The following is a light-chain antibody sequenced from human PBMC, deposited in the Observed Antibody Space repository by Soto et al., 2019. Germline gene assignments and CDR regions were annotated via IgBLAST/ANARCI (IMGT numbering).Light chain of an antibody. CDR3: QQRTNWPYGWT. CDR1: QSISTY. J-gene: IGKJ1*01. Sequence: ENVLTQSPATLSLSPGERATLSCRASQSISTYVAWYQQTPGQAPRLLIYDTSKRATGIPDRCSGSGSGSDFTLTIHSLEPEDFAVYFCQQRTNWPYGWTFGQGTKLEIK. CDR2: DTS. V-gene: IGKV3-11*01.